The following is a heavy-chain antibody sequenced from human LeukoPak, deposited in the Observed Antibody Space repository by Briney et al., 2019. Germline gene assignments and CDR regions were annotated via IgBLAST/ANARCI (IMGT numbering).Heavy chain of an antibody. CDR1: GFTFSSYW. J-gene: IGHJ4*02. CDR2: IKQDGSEK. V-gene: IGHV3-7*01. D-gene: IGHD3-22*01. Sequence: PGGSLRLSCAASGFTFSSYWVSWVRQAPGKGLEWVANIKQDGSEKYYVDSVKGRFTISRDNAKDSLYLQMNSLRAEDTAVYYCARESNYYDSSGYYFDYWGQGTLVTVSS. CDR3: ARESNYYDSSGYYFDY.